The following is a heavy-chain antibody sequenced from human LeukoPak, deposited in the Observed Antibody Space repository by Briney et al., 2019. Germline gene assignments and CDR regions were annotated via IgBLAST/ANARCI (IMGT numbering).Heavy chain of an antibody. CDR1: GFTFSDHA. D-gene: IGHD3-16*01. Sequence: PGGSLRLSCAASGFTFSDHAMHWVRQAPGTGLERLGVISYDGNYNHYADSVKGRFTVSRDNSKNTVYLHMNSLKPEDTAVYYCARDLGSYGWGNHFDYWGQGTLVTVSS. CDR2: ISYDGNYN. J-gene: IGHJ4*02. V-gene: IGHV3-30-3*01. CDR3: ARDLGSYGWGNHFDY.